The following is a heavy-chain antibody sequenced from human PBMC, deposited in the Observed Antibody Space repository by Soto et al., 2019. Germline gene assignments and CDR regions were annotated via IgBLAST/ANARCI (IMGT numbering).Heavy chain of an antibody. CDR3: AVVYGREVAVPPDF. Sequence: GGSLRLSCAASGFIFRNYGLHWVRQAPGKGLEWVATIWYDGNHEVYADSVKGRFSISRDNSNGTLYLQMTSLSAEDTAVYYCAVVYGREVAVPPDFWGQGTLVTVSS. CDR2: IWYDGNHE. D-gene: IGHD1-1*01. J-gene: IGHJ4*02. CDR1: GFIFRNYG. V-gene: IGHV3-33*01.